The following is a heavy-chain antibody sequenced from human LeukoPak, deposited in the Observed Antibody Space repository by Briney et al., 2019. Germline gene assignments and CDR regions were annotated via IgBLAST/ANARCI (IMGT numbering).Heavy chain of an antibody. CDR1: GYTFTSYG. V-gene: IGHV1-18*01. D-gene: IGHD5-12*01. CDR2: ISAYNDNT. CDR3: ARDPYSGSFYASSDFDY. Sequence: GASVKVSCRAYGYTFTSYGISWVRQAPGQRLEWMGWISAYNDNTDYAQRLQDRVMMTTDTSTSTAYMELRNLRSDDTAVYYCARDPYSGSFYASSDFDYWGQGTLVTASS. J-gene: IGHJ4*02.